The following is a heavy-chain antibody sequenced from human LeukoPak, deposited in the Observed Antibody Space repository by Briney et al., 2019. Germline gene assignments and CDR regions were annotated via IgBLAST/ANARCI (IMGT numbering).Heavy chain of an antibody. V-gene: IGHV4-34*01. J-gene: IGHJ6*04. CDR3: AVTYYDILTGYYPDYYYYGMDV. CDR1: GGSFSGYY. Sequence: SETLSLTCAVYGGSFSGYYWSWIRQPPGEGLEWIGEINHSGSTNYNPSLKSRVTISVDTSKNQFSLKLSSVTAADTAVYYCAVTYYDILTGYYPDYYYYGMDVWGKGTTVTVSS. D-gene: IGHD3-9*01. CDR2: INHSGST.